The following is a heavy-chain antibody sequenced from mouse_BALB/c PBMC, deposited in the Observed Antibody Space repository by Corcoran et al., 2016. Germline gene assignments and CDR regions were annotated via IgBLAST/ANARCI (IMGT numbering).Heavy chain of an antibody. CDR1: WYTFTDYG. J-gene: IGHJ2*01. CDR2: INTYTVEP. D-gene: IGHD3-1*01. CDR3: ARGMGSSIDD. Sequence: QIQLVQSGPEMKKPGETVKISCTASWYTFTDYGRDWVKQAPGKGLKWRAWINTYTVEPTYADDFKGRFAFTVETSASTAYLQINNLKNEDTATYVCARGMGSSIDDSGQGTTLTVSS. V-gene: IGHV9-3-1*01.